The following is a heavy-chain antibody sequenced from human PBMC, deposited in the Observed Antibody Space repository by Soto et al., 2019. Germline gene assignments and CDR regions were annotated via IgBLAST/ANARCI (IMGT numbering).Heavy chain of an antibody. CDR1: GFTFSSYA. D-gene: IGHD3-9*01. J-gene: IGHJ4*02. V-gene: IGHV3-30-3*01. CDR3: ARDYLLSVWRYFDPPDY. CDR2: ISYDGSNK. Sequence: GGSLRLSCAASGFTFSSYAMHWVRQAPGKGLEWVAVISYDGSNKYYADSVKGRFTISRDNSKNTLYLQMNSLRAEDTAVYYCARDYLLSVWRYFDPPDYWGQGTLVTVSS.